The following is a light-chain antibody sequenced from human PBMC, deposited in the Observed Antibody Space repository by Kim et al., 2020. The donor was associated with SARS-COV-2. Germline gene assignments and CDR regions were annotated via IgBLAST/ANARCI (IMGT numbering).Light chain of an antibody. CDR1: QDISSY. Sequence: ASPGDRVTISCRMSQDISSYLDWYQQKPGRAPELLIYGASTLRRGAPSRFSGSVSGTDFPLTISCLQSEDFATYCCQQYQSFPLTFGGGTKVDIK. CDR3: QQYQSFPLT. V-gene: IGKV1D-8*01. CDR2: GAS. J-gene: IGKJ4*01.